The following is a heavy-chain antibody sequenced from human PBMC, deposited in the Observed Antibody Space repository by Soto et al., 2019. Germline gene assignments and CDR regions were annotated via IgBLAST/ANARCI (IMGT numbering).Heavy chain of an antibody. J-gene: IGHJ6*03. CDR3: ARCNWNPMFYYYYMDV. CDR2: IYPGDSDT. D-gene: IGHD1-20*01. V-gene: IGHV5-51*01. CDR1: GYSFTSYW. Sequence: GESLKISCKGSGYSFTSYWIGWVRQMPGKGLEWMGIIYPGDSDTRYSPSFQGQVTISADKSISTAYLQWSSLKASDTAMYYCARCNWNPMFYYYYMDVWGKGTTVTVSS.